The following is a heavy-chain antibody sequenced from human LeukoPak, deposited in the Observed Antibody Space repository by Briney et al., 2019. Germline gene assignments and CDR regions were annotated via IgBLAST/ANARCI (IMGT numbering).Heavy chain of an antibody. Sequence: GGSLRLSCAASGFTFSSYWMHWIRHAPGKGLVWVSRIKRDGSSPAYADSVKGRFTISRDNAKNTLYLQMKSLRAEDTAVYYCAALDNGRDYWGQGTLVTVSS. CDR1: GFTFSSYW. D-gene: IGHD1-14*01. CDR3: AALDNGRDY. V-gene: IGHV3-74*01. J-gene: IGHJ4*02. CDR2: IKRDGSSP.